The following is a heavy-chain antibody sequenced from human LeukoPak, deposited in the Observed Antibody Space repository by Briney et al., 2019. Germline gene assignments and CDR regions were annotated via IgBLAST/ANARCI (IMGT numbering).Heavy chain of an antibody. V-gene: IGHV4-31*03. Sequence: SETLSLTCTVSGGSISSGGYYWSWIRQHPGKGLEWIGYTYYSGSTYYNPSLKSRVTISVDTSKNQFSLKLSSVTAADTAVYYCARGGLDGKKNWFDPWGQGTLVTVSS. J-gene: IGHJ5*02. D-gene: IGHD3/OR15-3a*01. CDR2: TYYSGST. CDR3: ARGGLDGKKNWFDP. CDR1: GGSISSGGYY.